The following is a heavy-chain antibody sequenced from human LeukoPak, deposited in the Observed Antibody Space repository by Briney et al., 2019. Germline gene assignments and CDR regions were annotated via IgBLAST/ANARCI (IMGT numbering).Heavy chain of an antibody. J-gene: IGHJ3*02. Sequence: GASVKISCKASGYTFTSYGISWVRQAPGQGLEWMGWISAYNGNTNYAQKLQGRVTMTTDTSTSTAYMELRSLRSDDTAVYYCARDPYPAPIVVVPAAIGSGAFDIWGQGTMVTVSS. V-gene: IGHV1-18*01. D-gene: IGHD2-2*02. CDR2: ISAYNGNT. CDR1: GYTFTSYG. CDR3: ARDPYPAPIVVVPAAIGSGAFDI.